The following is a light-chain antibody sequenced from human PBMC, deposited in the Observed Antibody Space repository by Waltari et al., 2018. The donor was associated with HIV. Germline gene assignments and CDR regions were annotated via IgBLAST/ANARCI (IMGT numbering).Light chain of an antibody. J-gene: IGLJ1*01. CDR3: CSYAGRNTYV. CDR1: RSDVGSYNL. Sequence: QSVLTQPASVSGSPGQSITISCTGTRSDVGSYNLVSWYQQNPGKAPQVIIFQDTKRPSGISDRFSASKSGKTASLRISGLRLEDEETYYCCSYAGRNTYVFGSGTEVSVL. CDR2: QDT. V-gene: IGLV2-23*01.